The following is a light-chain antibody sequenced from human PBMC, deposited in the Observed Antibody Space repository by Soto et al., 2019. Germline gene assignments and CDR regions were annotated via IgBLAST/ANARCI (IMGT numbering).Light chain of an antibody. J-gene: IGKJ2*01. V-gene: IGKV3-15*01. CDR3: QQSNNWPRT. CDR1: QSVSSN. CDR2: GAS. Sequence: EIVMTQSPATLSVSPGERATLSCRASQSVSSNLAWYQQKPGQAPRLLISGASTRATGIPARFSGSGSGTEFTLTICSLQSEDFAIYYCQQSNNWPRTFGQGTKLEIK.